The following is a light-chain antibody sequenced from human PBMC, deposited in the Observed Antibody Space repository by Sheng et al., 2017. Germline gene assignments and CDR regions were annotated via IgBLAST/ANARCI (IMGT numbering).Light chain of an antibody. J-gene: IGKJ5*01. CDR2: GAS. V-gene: IGKV3-20*01. CDR3: QQYGNSPIT. Sequence: EIVLTQSPATLSLSPGERASFSCRASQSVTSFLAWYQQKPGQAPRLLIHGASSRATGIPDRFSGSGSGTDFTLTISRLEPEDFAVYYCQQYGNSPITFGQGTRLEIK. CDR1: QSVTSF.